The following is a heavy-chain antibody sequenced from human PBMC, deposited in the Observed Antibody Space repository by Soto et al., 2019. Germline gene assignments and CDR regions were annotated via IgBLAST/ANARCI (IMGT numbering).Heavy chain of an antibody. CDR2: IYYSGST. CDR1: GGSISSYY. Sequence: SETLSLTCTFSGGSISSYYWSLIRQPPGKGLEWIGYIYYSGSTNYNPSLKSRVTISVDTSKNQFSLKLSSVTAADTAVYYCARRYGSFFDIWGQGTIVTVSS. D-gene: IGHD3-10*01. J-gene: IGHJ3*02. V-gene: IGHV4-59*08. CDR3: ARRYGSFFDI.